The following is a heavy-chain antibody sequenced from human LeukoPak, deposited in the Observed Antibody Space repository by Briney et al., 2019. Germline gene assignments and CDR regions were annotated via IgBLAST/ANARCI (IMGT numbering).Heavy chain of an antibody. V-gene: IGHV3-74*01. Sequence: PGGSLRLSCAASGFTVSSDWVYWVRQAPGKGPVWVSRINPDGTYIDHADSVKGRFTISRDDAKNTLYLQMNSLRADDTALYYCSKDLGLWGQGTLVTVSS. CDR2: INPDGTYI. J-gene: IGHJ4*02. CDR1: GFTVSSDW. CDR3: SKDLGL. D-gene: IGHD1-26*01.